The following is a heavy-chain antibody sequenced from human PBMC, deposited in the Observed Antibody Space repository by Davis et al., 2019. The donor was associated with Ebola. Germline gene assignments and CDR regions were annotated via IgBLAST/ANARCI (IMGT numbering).Heavy chain of an antibody. CDR2: INPNSGGT. CDR3: ARLKVPGTTFHYGMDV. Sequence: ASVKVSCKASGYTFTGYDINWVRQAPGQGLEWMGRINPNSGGTNYAQNFQGRVTMNRDTSISTGYMELSRLTSDDTAVYYCARLKVPGTTFHYGMDVWGKGTTVTVSS. CDR1: GYTFTGYD. D-gene: IGHD2/OR15-2a*01. V-gene: IGHV1-2*06. J-gene: IGHJ6*01.